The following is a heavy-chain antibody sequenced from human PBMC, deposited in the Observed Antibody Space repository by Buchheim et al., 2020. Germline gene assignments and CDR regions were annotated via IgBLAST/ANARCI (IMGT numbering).Heavy chain of an antibody. J-gene: IGHJ4*02. CDR1: GYSFTNYW. CDR3: ARHASTVITSDFDY. Sequence: EVQLVQSGAEVKKPGESLKISCKGSGYSFTNYWIGWVRQMPGKGLEWMGIIYPDDSDTRYSPSFQGQVTISADTSISPVYLQWSSLKASDTAIYYCARHASTVITSDFDYWGRGTL. D-gene: IGHD4-11*01. V-gene: IGHV5-51*01. CDR2: IYPDDSDT.